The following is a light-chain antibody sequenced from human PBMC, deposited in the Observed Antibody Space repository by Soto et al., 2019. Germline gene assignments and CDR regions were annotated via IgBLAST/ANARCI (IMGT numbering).Light chain of an antibody. CDR3: QQYGSSPRT. CDR1: QNVASSY. V-gene: IGKV3-20*01. CDR2: GSS. Sequence: EIVLTQSPGTLSLSPGERATLSCRASQNVASSYLAWYQQKPGQAPRLLIYGSSIRGAGIPDRFSGSGSGTDFTLTISRLDPEDFAVSFCQQYGSSPRTFGQGTKVDIK. J-gene: IGKJ1*01.